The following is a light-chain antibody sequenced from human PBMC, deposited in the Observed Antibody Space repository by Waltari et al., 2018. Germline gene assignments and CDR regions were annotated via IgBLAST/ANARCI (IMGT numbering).Light chain of an antibody. Sequence: EIMLTQSPGTLSFSPGERATLSCRASQSISKYLAWYQQKPGQAPRLLIYDAASRATGIPDRFGGSGSGTDFSLTISRLEPEDSAVYYCQKYGTLPATFGQGTKVEIK. CDR1: QSISKY. J-gene: IGKJ1*01. CDR3: QKYGTLPAT. CDR2: DAA. V-gene: IGKV3-20*01.